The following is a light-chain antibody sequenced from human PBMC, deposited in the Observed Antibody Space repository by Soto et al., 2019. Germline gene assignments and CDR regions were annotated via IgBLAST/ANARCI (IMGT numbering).Light chain of an antibody. CDR2: GAS. V-gene: IGKV3-20*01. J-gene: IGKJ4*01. CDR1: QSLSSSY. CDR3: QHFGSSLT. Sequence: EIVLTQSPGTLSLSPGERATLSCRASQSLSSSYLAWYQQKPGQAPRLLIYGASSRATAIPDRFSGSGSGTDFPLTITRLEPEDFAVYYCQHFGSSLTLGGGTKVDIK.